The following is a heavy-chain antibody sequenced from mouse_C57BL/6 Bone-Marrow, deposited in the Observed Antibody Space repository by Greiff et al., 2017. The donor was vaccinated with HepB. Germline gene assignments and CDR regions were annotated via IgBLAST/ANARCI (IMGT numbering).Heavy chain of an antibody. Sequence: EVQLVESGGGLVKPGGSLKLSCAASGFTFSSYAMSWVRQTPEKRLEWVATISDGGSYTYYPDNVKGRFTISRDNAKNNLYLQMSHLKSEDTAMYYCARGRQLRPFFDYWGQGTTLTVSS. CDR3: ARGRQLRPFFDY. CDR2: ISDGGSYT. V-gene: IGHV5-4*01. D-gene: IGHD3-2*02. CDR1: GFTFSSYA. J-gene: IGHJ2*01.